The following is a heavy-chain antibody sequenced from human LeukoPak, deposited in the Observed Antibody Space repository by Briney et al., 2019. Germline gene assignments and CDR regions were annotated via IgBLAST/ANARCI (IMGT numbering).Heavy chain of an antibody. CDR2: ISSSGSYI. J-gene: IGHJ4*02. D-gene: IGHD3-10*01. Sequence: TGGSLRLSCAASGFTFSNYIINWLRQAPGKGLEWVSSISSSGSYINYADSVKGRFTISRDNAKNSLYLQMNSLRAEDTAVYYCARGGAMVRGVSPLDYWGQGSLVTVSS. CDR1: GFTFSNYI. V-gene: IGHV3-21*01. CDR3: ARGGAMVRGVSPLDY.